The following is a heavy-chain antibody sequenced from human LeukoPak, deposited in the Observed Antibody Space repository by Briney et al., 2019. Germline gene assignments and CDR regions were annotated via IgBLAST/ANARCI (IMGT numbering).Heavy chain of an antibody. CDR2: INHSGST. CDR1: GGSFSGYY. V-gene: IGHV4-34*01. J-gene: IGHJ4*02. D-gene: IGHD2/OR15-2a*01. Sequence: PSETLSLTCAVYGGSFSGYYWSWLRQPPGKGLEWIGEINHSGSTNYNPSLKSRLTISVDTSKNQFSLMLSSVTAADTAVYYCARHAGSTSAFDYWGQGTLVTVSS. CDR3: ARHAGSTSAFDY.